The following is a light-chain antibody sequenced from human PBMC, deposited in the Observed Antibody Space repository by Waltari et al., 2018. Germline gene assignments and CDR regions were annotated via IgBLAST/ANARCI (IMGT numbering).Light chain of an antibody. CDR3: QHRRNWQGT. V-gene: IGKV3-11*01. Sequence: EILLTQSPATLSSSPGERATLSCRASQSVSNYLAWYQQQPGQAPRLLISDASNRATGIPARFSGSWSGTDFTLTISSLEPEDFAVYYCQHRRNWQGTFGPGTKVDI. J-gene: IGKJ3*01. CDR2: DAS. CDR1: QSVSNY.